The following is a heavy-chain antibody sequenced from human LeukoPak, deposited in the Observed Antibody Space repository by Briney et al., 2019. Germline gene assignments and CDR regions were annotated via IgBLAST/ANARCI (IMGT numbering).Heavy chain of an antibody. CDR2: IHCSGST. CDR1: GYSISSGNH. V-gene: IGHV4-38-2*01. CDR3: ASLGGYQNGNFDF. Sequence: SETLSLTCAVSGYSISSGNHWGWIRQSPEKGLEWIGSIHCSGSTDYNPSLKSRVTISIDTSKNQFSLRLSSVTAADTAVYYCASLGGYQNGNFDFWGQGTLVTVSS. J-gene: IGHJ4*02. D-gene: IGHD3-16*01.